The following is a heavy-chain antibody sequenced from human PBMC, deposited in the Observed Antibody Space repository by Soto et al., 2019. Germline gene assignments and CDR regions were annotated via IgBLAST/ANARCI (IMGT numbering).Heavy chain of an antibody. J-gene: IGHJ6*02. D-gene: IGHD3-3*01. V-gene: IGHV3-30-3*01. Sequence: HPGGSLRLSCAASGFTFSSYAMHWVRQAPGKGLEWVAVISYDGSNKYYADSVKGRFTISRDNSKNTLYLQMNSLRAEDTAVYYCAREGWSGGEGYYYYYGMDVWGQGTTVTVSS. CDR1: GFTFSSYA. CDR2: ISYDGSNK. CDR3: AREGWSGGEGYYYYYGMDV.